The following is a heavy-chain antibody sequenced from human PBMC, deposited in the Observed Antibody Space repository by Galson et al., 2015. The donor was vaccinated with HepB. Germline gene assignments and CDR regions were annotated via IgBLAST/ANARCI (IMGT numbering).Heavy chain of an antibody. V-gene: IGHV1-8*01. CDR1: GYTFTSYD. CDR2: VNPNSGDT. D-gene: IGHD7-27*01. J-gene: IGHJ3*02. Sequence: SVKVSCKASGYTFTSYDIKWVRQASGHGLEWMGWVNPNSGDTGYAQKFQGRVTMTRNTSINTAYMELSHLRSEETAVYYRARVPISNWGDGFDICGQGTMVTVSA. CDR3: ARVPISNWGDGFDI.